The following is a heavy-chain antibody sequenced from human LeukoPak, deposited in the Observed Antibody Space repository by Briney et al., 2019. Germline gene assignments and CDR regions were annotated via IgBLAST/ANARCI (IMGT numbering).Heavy chain of an antibody. Sequence: SETLSFTCTVSGGSISSYYWSWIRQPPGKGLEWIGYIYYSGSTNYNPSLKSRVTISVDTSKNQFSLKLSSVTAADTAVYYCARVMPAATDAFDIWGQGTMVTVSS. D-gene: IGHD2-15*01. J-gene: IGHJ3*02. CDR3: ARVMPAATDAFDI. V-gene: IGHV4-59*01. CDR1: GGSISSYY. CDR2: IYYSGST.